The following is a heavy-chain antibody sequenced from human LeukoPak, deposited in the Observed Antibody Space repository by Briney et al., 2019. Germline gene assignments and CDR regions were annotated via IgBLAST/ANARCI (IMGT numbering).Heavy chain of an antibody. V-gene: IGHV3-23*01. CDR1: GFTFSSYA. Sequence: GGSLRLSCAASGFTFSSYAMSWVRQAPGKGLEWASAISGSGGSTYYADSVKGRFTISRDNSKNTLYLQMNSLRAEDTAVYYCTKDLDDSSGFDYWGQGTLVTVSS. J-gene: IGHJ4*02. CDR2: ISGSGGST. D-gene: IGHD3-22*01. CDR3: TKDLDDSSGFDY.